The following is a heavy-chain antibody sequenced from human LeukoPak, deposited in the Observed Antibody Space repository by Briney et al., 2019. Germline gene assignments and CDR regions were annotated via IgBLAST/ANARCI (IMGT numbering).Heavy chain of an antibody. CDR3: TKPRYPYRARGVFDL. Sequence: NPSETLSLTCAVYGGSFSGYYWSWIRQPPGKGLEWIGETNHSGSTNYNPSLKSRVTISVDTSKNQFSLKLSSVTAADTAVYYCTKPRYPYRARGVFDLWGRGTLVTVSS. J-gene: IGHJ2*01. CDR1: GGSFSGYY. CDR2: TNHSGST. D-gene: IGHD4-11*01. V-gene: IGHV4-34*01.